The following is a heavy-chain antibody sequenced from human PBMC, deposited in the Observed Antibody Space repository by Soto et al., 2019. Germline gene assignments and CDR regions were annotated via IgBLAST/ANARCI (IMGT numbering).Heavy chain of an antibody. CDR3: AREALRGGSCNFDY. CDR2: TYYRSKWYN. CDR1: GDSVSSNSAA. D-gene: IGHD2-15*01. V-gene: IGHV6-1*01. Sequence: SQTLSLTCAISGDSVSSNSAAWNWIRQSPSRGLEWLGRTYYRSKWYNDYAVSVKSRININTDTSKNQFSLQLNFVTPEDTAVYYCAREALRGGSCNFDYWGQGTLVTVSS. J-gene: IGHJ4*02.